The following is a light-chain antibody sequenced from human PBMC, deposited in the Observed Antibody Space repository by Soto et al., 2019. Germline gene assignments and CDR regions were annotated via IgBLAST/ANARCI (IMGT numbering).Light chain of an antibody. Sequence: QSALTQPAPVSGSPRQSITISCTGTSSDIGGYNYVSWYQQQPGKAPKLMIFEVSNRPSGISNRFSGSKSGNTASLTISGLQAEDEADYYCFSYTTGSTLWVFGGGTKVTVL. J-gene: IGLJ3*02. CDR3: FSYTTGSTLWV. CDR2: EVS. V-gene: IGLV2-14*01. CDR1: SSDIGGYNY.